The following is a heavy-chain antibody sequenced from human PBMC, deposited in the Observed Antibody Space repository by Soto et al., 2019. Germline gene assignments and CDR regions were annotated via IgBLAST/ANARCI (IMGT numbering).Heavy chain of an antibody. V-gene: IGHV1-58*01. D-gene: IGHD3-10*01. Sequence: SVKVSCKASGFTFTSSAVQWVRQARGQRLEWIGWIVVGSGNTNYAQKFQERVTITRDMSTSTAYMELSSLRSEDTAVYYCAASPHYYGSGSYQYYYYGMDVWGQGTTVTVSS. CDR2: IVVGSGNT. CDR1: GFTFTSSA. J-gene: IGHJ6*02. CDR3: AASPHYYGSGSYQYYYYGMDV.